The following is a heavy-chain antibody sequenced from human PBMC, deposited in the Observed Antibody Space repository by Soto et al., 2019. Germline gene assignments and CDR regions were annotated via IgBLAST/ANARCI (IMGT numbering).Heavy chain of an antibody. CDR2: ISSYNGYT. D-gene: IGHD5-18*01. J-gene: IGHJ6*02. V-gene: IGHV1-18*01. Sequence: QVQLVQSGAEVKKPGASVTVSCKASGYTFTTYGISWVRQAPGQGLEWMGWISSYNGYTNCAQKLQGRVTSTTDTSTRTAYMELRSLRSYDTAVYFCARDGFYACLGRYRYGYSPPRYYGMDVWGQGTTVTVSS. CDR1: GYTFTTYG. CDR3: ARDGFYACLGRYRYGYSPPRYYGMDV.